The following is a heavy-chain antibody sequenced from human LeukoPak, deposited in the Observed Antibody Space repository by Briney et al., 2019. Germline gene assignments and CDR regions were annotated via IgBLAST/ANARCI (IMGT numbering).Heavy chain of an antibody. J-gene: IGHJ6*02. CDR1: GFTFSDYY. V-gene: IGHV3-11*01. D-gene: IGHD3-10*01. CDR2: ISSSGSTI. Sequence: PGGSLRLSCAASGFTFSDYYMSWIRQAPGKGLEWVSYISSSGSTIYYADSVKGRFTVSRDNAKNSLYLQMNSLRAEDTAVYYCARPRGVYYYYGMDVWGQGTTVTVSS. CDR3: ARPRGVYYYYGMDV.